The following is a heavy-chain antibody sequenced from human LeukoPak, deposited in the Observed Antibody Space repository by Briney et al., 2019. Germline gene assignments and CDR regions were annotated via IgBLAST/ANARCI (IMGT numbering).Heavy chain of an antibody. J-gene: IGHJ3*02. V-gene: IGHV3-11*01. CDR3: ARVLRDISRAFDI. CDR2: ISGSGRAI. CDR1: GFTFSDYY. D-gene: IGHD5-12*01. Sequence: GGSLRLSCAASGFTFSDYYMTWIRQAPGKGLEWVSYISGSGRAIYYADSEKGRFTISRDNAQNSLYLQMNSLRAEDTAVYYCARVLRDISRAFDIWGQGTMVTVSS.